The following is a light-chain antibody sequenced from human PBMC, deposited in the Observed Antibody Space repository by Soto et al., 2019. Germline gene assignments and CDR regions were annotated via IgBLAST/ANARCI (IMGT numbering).Light chain of an antibody. V-gene: IGLV2-23*01. CDR3: CSYATSTTYV. J-gene: IGLJ1*01. CDR2: EAN. Sequence: QSALTQPASVSGSPGQSITISCTGTSSDVGTYNLVSWYQQHPNKAPKLLIYEANKRPSGVSNRFSGSKSGNTASLTISGLQAEDEADYYCCSYATSTTYVFGSGTKVTVL. CDR1: SSDVGTYNL.